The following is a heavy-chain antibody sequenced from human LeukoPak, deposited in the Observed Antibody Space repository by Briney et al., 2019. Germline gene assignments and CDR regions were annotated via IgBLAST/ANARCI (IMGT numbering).Heavy chain of an antibody. CDR3: ARASYGYDYYYGMDV. CDR2: IYHSGST. J-gene: IGHJ6*02. V-gene: IGHV4-4*02. CDR1: GGSISSSNW. Sequence: SGTLSLTCAVSGGSISSSNWWSWVRQPPGKGLEWIGEIYHSGSTNYNPSLKSRVTISVDKSKNQFSLKLSSVTAADTAVYYCARASYGYDYYYGMDVWGQGTTVTVSS. D-gene: IGHD5-18*01.